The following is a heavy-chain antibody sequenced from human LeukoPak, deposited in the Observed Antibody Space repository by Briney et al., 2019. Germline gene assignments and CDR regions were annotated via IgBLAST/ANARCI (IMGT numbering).Heavy chain of an antibody. CDR1: GFTVSSNY. Sequence: GGSLRLSCAASGFTVSSNYMSWVRQAPGKGLEWVSVIYSGGSTYYADSVKGRFTISRDNSKNTLDLQMNSLRAEDTAVYYCARDIGVGATTTFDYWGQGTLVIVSS. D-gene: IGHD1-26*01. CDR3: ARDIGVGATTTFDY. J-gene: IGHJ4*02. CDR2: IYSGGST. V-gene: IGHV3-66*01.